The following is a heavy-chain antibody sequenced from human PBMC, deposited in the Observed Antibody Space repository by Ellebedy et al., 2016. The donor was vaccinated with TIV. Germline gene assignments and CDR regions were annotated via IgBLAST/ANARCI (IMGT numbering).Heavy chain of an antibody. CDR3: AKSPSARSFYYFDY. Sequence: GESLKISXAASGFTFDDYTMNWVRQAPGKGLEWVSAITGSGGTTYYADSVKGRFTISRDNSNNTLYLQMNSLRAENTAVYYCAKSPSARSFYYFDYWGQGTLVTVSS. CDR2: ITGSGGTT. D-gene: IGHD6-6*01. CDR1: GFTFDDYT. J-gene: IGHJ4*02. V-gene: IGHV3-23*01.